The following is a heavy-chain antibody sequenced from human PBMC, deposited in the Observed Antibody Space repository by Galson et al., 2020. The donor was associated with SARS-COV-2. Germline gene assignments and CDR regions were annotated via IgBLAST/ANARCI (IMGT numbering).Heavy chain of an antibody. CDR1: GFTSSSYG. Sequence: GGSLRLSCAASGFTSSSYGMHWVRQAPGKGLEWVAVISYDGSNKYYADSVKGRFTISRDNSKNTLYLQMNSLRAEDTAVYYCAKLGISSGIDYWGQGTLVTVSS. CDR2: ISYDGSNK. D-gene: IGHD6-25*01. V-gene: IGHV3-30*18. J-gene: IGHJ4*02. CDR3: AKLGISSGIDY.